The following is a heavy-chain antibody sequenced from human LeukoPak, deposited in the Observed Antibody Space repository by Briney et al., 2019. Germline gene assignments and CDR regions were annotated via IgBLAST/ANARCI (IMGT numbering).Heavy chain of an antibody. Sequence: PGGSLPLSCAASGFTFSSYGMHWLRQARGKGLEWVAVISYDGSNKYYTDSVKGRFTISRDNSKNTVYLQMNSLRAEDTAEYYCAKARGGIAAAGTGGPFDFWGQGTLVTVSS. V-gene: IGHV3-30*18. D-gene: IGHD6-13*01. CDR1: GFTFSSYG. CDR3: AKARGGIAAAGTGGPFDF. J-gene: IGHJ4*02. CDR2: ISYDGSNK.